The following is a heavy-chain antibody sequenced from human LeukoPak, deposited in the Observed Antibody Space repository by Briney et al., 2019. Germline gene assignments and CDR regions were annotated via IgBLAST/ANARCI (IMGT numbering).Heavy chain of an antibody. CDR2: IWYDGKNK. V-gene: IGHV3-33*01. D-gene: IGHD3-16*02. CDR3: AREETRSFDY. Sequence: GRSLRLSCAASGFTFSSYAMHWVLQAPGKGLEWVAVIWYDGKNKYYADSVKGRFAISRDNSKNTLSLQMNSLRAEDTAVYYCAREETRSFDYWGQGTLVTVSS. CDR1: GFTFSSYA. J-gene: IGHJ4*02.